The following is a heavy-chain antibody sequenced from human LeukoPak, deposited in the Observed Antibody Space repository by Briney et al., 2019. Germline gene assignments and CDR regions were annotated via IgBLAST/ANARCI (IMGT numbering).Heavy chain of an antibody. CDR2: ISGSGGST. J-gene: IGHJ4*02. V-gene: IGHV3-23*01. CDR1: GFTFSSYA. D-gene: IGHD7-27*01. CDR3: AKSLPGTGTRVDPN. Sequence: GGSMRLSCAASGFTFSSYAMSWVRQSPGKGLEWVSAISGSGGSTYYADSVKGRLTISRDNSKNTLYLQMNSLRAEDTAVYYCAKSLPGTGTRVDPNWGQGTLVTVSS.